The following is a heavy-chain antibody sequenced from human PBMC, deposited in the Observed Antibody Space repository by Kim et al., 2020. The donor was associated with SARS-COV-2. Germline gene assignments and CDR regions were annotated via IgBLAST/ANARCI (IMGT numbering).Heavy chain of an antibody. CDR3: AKDKHYDSSGLPGYYGMDV. D-gene: IGHD3-22*01. CDR2: ISWNSGSI. CDR1: GFTFGDYA. Sequence: GGSLRLSCAASGFTFGDYAVHWVRQAPGKGLEWVSGISWNSGSIGYADSVKGRFTISRDNAKNSLYLQMNSLRAEDTALYYCAKDKHYDSSGLPGYYGMDVWGQGTTVTVSS. V-gene: IGHV3-9*01. J-gene: IGHJ6*02.